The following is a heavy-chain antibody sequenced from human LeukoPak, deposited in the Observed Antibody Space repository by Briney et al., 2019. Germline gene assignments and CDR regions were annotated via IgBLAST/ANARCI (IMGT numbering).Heavy chain of an antibody. CDR2: INSDGSDT. J-gene: IGHJ4*02. CDR1: GFTFSTYW. Sequence: GGSLRLSCAASGFTFSTYWMYWVRQAPGKGLVWVSRINSDGSDTSYADSAKGRFTISRDNAKNTLYLQMNSLRAEDTAVYYCARGVSPLNYYFDYWGQGTLVTVSS. V-gene: IGHV3-74*01. CDR3: ARGVSPLNYYFDY. D-gene: IGHD6-13*01.